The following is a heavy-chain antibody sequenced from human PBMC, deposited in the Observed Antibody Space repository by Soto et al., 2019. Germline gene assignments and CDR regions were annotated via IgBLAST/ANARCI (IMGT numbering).Heavy chain of an antibody. CDR1: GGTFNSFS. J-gene: IGHJ5*02. CDR3: TRRGRQSANWFDP. Sequence: QVQLVQSGADVKTPGSSVKVSCKASGGTFNSFSIDWVRQAPGQWLEWMGGIIPMSGRPNYAQRFQGRVTFSADKSTNTVYMEVNSLTDEDTAVYYCTRRGRQSANWFDPWGQVNLVNVAA. V-gene: IGHV1-69*06. CDR2: IIPMSGRP.